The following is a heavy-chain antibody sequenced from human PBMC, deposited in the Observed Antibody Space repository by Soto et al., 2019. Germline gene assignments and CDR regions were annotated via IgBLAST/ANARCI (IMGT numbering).Heavy chain of an antibody. V-gene: IGHV5-51*01. CDR3: ARSAVVPAAIPGGYYYYGMDV. D-gene: IGHD2-2*02. Sequence: PGESLKISCKGSGYSFTSYWIGWVRQMPGKGLEWMGIIYPGDSDTRYSPSFQGQVTISADKSISTAYLQWSSLKASDTAMYYCARSAVVPAAIPGGYYYYGMDVWGQGTTVTVSS. J-gene: IGHJ6*02. CDR2: IYPGDSDT. CDR1: GYSFTSYW.